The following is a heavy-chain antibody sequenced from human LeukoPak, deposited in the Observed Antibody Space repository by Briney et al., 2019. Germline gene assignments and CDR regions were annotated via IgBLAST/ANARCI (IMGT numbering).Heavy chain of an antibody. CDR3: ASWDYYDSSGYRY. D-gene: IGHD3-22*01. CDR1: GGSINSSNYY. J-gene: IGHJ4*02. CDR2: IYYRGNT. V-gene: IGHV4-39*07. Sequence: SETLSLTCSVSGGSINSSNYYWGWIRQPPGKDLEWIASIYYRGNTYYNPSLKSRVTISVDTSKNQFSLKLSSVTAADTAVYYCASWDYYDSSGYRYWGQGTLVTVSS.